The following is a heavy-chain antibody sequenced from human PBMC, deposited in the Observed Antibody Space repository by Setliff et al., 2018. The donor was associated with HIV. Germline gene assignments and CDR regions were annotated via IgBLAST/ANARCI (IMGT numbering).Heavy chain of an antibody. CDR2: INPNSGGT. CDR1: GYTFTGYY. V-gene: IGHV1-2*02. D-gene: IGHD3-9*01. CDR3: AGSILTGYYTFGADY. J-gene: IGHJ4*02. Sequence: ASVKVSCKASGYTFTGYYMHWVRQAPGQGLEWMGWINPNSGGTNYAQKFPGRVTMTRDTSISTAYMELSSLRSEDTALYYCAGSILTGYYTFGADYWGQGTLVTVSS.